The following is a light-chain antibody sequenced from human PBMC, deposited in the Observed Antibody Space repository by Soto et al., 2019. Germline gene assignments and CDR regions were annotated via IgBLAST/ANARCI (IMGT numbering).Light chain of an antibody. CDR2: GAS. Sequence: EIGLAQSPGTLYMSPGERATLSCRASQTLSSSHLAWYQQKPGQAPRLVIYGASTRATGIADRFSGSGSGTAFTLTITCLEPEDFAVYFCHQYGSSPQTFGQGTKVDIK. CDR1: QTLSSSH. CDR3: HQYGSSPQT. J-gene: IGKJ1*01. V-gene: IGKV3-20*01.